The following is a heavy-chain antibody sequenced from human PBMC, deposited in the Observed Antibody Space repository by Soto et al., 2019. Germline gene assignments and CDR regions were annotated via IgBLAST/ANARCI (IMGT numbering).Heavy chain of an antibody. J-gene: IGHJ4*02. CDR2: ISAGSEGA. CDR3: ARDLWWYLH. Sequence: EVQLLESGGGLVQPGGALRLSCAASGFTFSSHAMSWVRQAPGKGLEWISSISAGSEGAYYADSVKGRFTLSSNNSNNTLYLQMNSLRAEDAAVYYCARDLWWYLHWGQGTLVTVSS. D-gene: IGHD2-15*01. CDR1: GFTFSSHA. V-gene: IGHV3-23*01.